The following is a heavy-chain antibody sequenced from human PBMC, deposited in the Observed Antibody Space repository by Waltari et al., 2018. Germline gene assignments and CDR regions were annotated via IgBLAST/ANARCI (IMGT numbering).Heavy chain of an antibody. V-gene: IGHV3-33*01. Sequence: QVQLVESGGGVVQPGRSLRLSCAASGFSFSTYGMHWFRQAPGKGLEGGADIWSDGSNIHYADSVKGRFIISRDNSKSTLSLQMNSLRAEDTAVYYCVRGRGSSDYWGQGTLVSVSS. J-gene: IGHJ4*02. D-gene: IGHD2-15*01. CDR3: VRGRGSSDY. CDR2: IWSDGSNI. CDR1: GFSFSTYG.